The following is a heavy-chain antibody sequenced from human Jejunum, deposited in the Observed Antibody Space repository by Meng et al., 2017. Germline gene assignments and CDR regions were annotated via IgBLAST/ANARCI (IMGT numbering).Heavy chain of an antibody. J-gene: IGHJ4*02. Sequence: GESLKISCTGSGFTFGDYAVSWVRQAPGMGLEWISFIRSKAYGGTTENAASVKGRFTISRDDTESIAYLQMNSLKTDDTAVYYCSRGAASGMYYLDYWGQGILVTVSS. V-gene: IGHV3-49*04. CDR1: GFTFGDYA. CDR3: SRGAASGMYYLDY. D-gene: IGHD6-13*01. CDR2: IRSKAYGGTT.